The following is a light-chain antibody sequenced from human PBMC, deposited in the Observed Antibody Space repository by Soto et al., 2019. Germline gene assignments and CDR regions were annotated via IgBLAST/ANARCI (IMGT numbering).Light chain of an antibody. V-gene: IGKV3-20*01. J-gene: IGKJ1*01. CDR3: QQYGSSYPWT. Sequence: EIVMTQSPATLSVSPGERATLSCRASQSVSSNLAWYQQKPGQAPRLLIYGASTRATGIPDRFSGSGSGTDFTLTIRRLEPEDFAVYYCQQYGSSYPWTLGQGTKVDIK. CDR1: QSVSSN. CDR2: GAS.